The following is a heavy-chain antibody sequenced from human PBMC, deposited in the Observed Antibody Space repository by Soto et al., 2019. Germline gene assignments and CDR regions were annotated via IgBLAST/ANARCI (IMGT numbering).Heavy chain of an antibody. Sequence: QVQLQESGPGLVKPSQTLSLTCTVSGGSISSGGYYWSWIRQHPGKGLEWIGYFRSSGGTSYNPSRKNRVAISADASTTQFSLTLSSVTPADTAVYYCVRQGIGVLHGLVDVWGQGTTVTVSS. J-gene: IGHJ6*02. D-gene: IGHD1-26*01. V-gene: IGHV4-31*03. CDR1: GGSISSGGYY. CDR2: FRSSGGT. CDR3: VRQGIGVLHGLVDV.